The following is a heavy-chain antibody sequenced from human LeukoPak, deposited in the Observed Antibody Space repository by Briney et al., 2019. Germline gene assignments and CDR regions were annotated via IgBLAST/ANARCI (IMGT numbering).Heavy chain of an antibody. V-gene: IGHV3-48*03. J-gene: IGHJ6*02. Sequence: GGSLRLSCAASGFTFSSYEMNWVRQAPGKGLEWVSYISSSGSTIYYADSVKGRSTISRDNAKNSLYLQMNSLGAEDTAVYYCARDRRHSRSGYYFTSLYYYYYGMDVWGQGTTVTVSS. CDR3: ARDRRHSRSGYYFTSLYYYYYGMDV. CDR1: GFTFSSYE. CDR2: ISSSGSTI. D-gene: IGHD3-3*01.